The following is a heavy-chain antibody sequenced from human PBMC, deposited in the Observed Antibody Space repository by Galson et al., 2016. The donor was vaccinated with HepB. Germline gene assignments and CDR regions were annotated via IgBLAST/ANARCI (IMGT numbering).Heavy chain of an antibody. Sequence: SLRLSCAASRFTFSSFGMHWVRQAPGKGLEWVAAISYDGKNEYYADSVKGRLTISRDNSKNTLYLRMSSLRVEDPAVYYCAKEASAGWYPLVSWGQGNLVTVSS. J-gene: IGHJ5*02. V-gene: IGHV3-30*18. D-gene: IGHD6-19*01. CDR3: AKEASAGWYPLVS. CDR1: RFTFSSFG. CDR2: ISYDGKNE.